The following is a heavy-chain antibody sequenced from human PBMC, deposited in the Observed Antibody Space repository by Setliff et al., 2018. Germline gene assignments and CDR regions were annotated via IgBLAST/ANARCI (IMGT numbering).Heavy chain of an antibody. CDR3: ARSKFGGIYYYYGMDA. Sequence: PGGSLRLSCAASGFTFSSYAMSWVRQAPGKGLEWVSAISSSGSTIYYADSVKGRFTIYRDNAKNSLYLQMNSLRAEDTAVYYCARSKFGGIYYYYGMDAWGQGTTVTVSS. J-gene: IGHJ6*02. D-gene: IGHD3-16*01. CDR1: GFTFSSYA. CDR2: ISSSGSTI. V-gene: IGHV3-48*04.